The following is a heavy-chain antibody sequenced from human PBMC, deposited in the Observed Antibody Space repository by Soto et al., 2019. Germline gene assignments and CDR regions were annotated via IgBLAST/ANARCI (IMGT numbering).Heavy chain of an antibody. J-gene: IGHJ6*02. D-gene: IGHD4-17*01. V-gene: IGHV3-33*01. CDR1: GFTFSSYG. CDR2: IWYDGSNK. CDR3: VRDGTVTTGDYYYYGMDV. Sequence: QVQLVESGGGVVQPGRSLRLSCAASGFTFSSYGMHWVRQAPGKGLEWVAVIWYDGSNKYYADSVKGRFTISRDNSKNTLYLQMNSLRAEDTAVYYCVRDGTVTTGDYYYYGMDVWGQGTTVTVSS.